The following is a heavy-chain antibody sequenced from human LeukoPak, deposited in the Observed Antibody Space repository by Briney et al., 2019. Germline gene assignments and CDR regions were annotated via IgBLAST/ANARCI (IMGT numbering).Heavy chain of an antibody. CDR2: ISGSGGST. J-gene: IGHJ4*02. CDR1: GFTFGDYA. Sequence: GGSLRLSCTASGFTFGDYAMSRVRQAPGKGLEWVSAISGSGGSTYYADTVKGRFTISRDNSKNTLYLQMNSLRAEDTAVYYCAKDRDLSKYSYGSPDYWGQGTLVTVSS. V-gene: IGHV3-23*01. CDR3: AKDRDLSKYSYGSPDY. D-gene: IGHD5-18*01.